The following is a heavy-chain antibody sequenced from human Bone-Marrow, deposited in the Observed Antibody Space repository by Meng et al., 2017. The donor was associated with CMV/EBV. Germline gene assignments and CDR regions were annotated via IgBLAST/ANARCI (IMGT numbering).Heavy chain of an antibody. V-gene: IGHV1-46*01. J-gene: IGHJ4*02. Sequence: ASVKVSCKASGYTFTNNYVHWVRQAPGQGLEWMGIVNPTGIRTTYSQKFQGIVTMTSDTSTSTVYMVLSSLRSDDAAVYYFAKDVTVGTGDCLDYWGQGTLVTVSS. CDR1: GYTFTNNY. CDR2: VNPTGIRT. CDR3: AKDVTVGTGDCLDY. D-gene: IGHD2-21*02.